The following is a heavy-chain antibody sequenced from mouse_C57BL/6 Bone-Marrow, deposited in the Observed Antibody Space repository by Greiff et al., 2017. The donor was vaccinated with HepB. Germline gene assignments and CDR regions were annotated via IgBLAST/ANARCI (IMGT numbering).Heavy chain of an antibody. J-gene: IGHJ1*03. CDR1: GYTFTTYP. V-gene: IGHV1-47*01. Sequence: QVQLQQSGAELVKPGASVKMSCKASGYTFTTYPIEWMKQNHGKSLEWIGNFHPYNDDTKYNEKFKGKATLTVEKSSSTVYLELSRLTSDDSAVYYCARRSVYGNYHVYWYFDVWGTGTTVTVSS. D-gene: IGHD2-1*01. CDR2: FHPYNDDT. CDR3: ARRSVYGNYHVYWYFDV.